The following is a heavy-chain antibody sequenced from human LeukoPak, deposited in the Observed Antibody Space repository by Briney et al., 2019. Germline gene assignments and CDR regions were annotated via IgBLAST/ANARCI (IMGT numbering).Heavy chain of an antibody. CDR1: GGSISSGSYY. D-gene: IGHD6-19*01. Sequence: SETLSLTCTVSGGSISSGSYYWGWIRQPPGKGLEWIGSIYYSGSTYYNPSLKSRVTIPVDTSKNQFSLKLSSVTAADTAVYYCARWGEQLLVLRNDAFDIWGQGTMVTVSS. J-gene: IGHJ3*02. CDR2: IYYSGST. CDR3: ARWGEQLLVLRNDAFDI. V-gene: IGHV4-39*01.